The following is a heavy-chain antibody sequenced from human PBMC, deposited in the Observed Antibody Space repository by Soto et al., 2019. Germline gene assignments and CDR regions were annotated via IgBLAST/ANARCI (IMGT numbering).Heavy chain of an antibody. J-gene: IGHJ4*02. Sequence: ASVKVSCKASGYTFTAYYIHWVRQAPGQGLEWMGIITPGSGRTIYAQKFQGRVTMTADTSTDTAYMELSSLRSEDTAVYYCARDQYYYDSSRYYPRPYSAQGTLVTVSS. CDR2: ITPGSGRT. CDR3: ARDQYYYDSSRYYPRPY. CDR1: GYTFTAYY. V-gene: IGHV1-46*01. D-gene: IGHD3-22*01.